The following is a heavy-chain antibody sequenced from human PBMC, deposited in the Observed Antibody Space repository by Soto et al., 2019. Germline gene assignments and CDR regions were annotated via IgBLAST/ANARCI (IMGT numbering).Heavy chain of an antibody. CDR2: ISYDGSNK. Sequence: QVQLVESGGGVVQPGRSLRLSCAASGFTFSSYAMHWVRQAPGKGLEWVAVISYDGSNKYYADSVKGRFTISRDNSKNTLYLQMNSLRAEDTAVYYCAREAPRANWGSGYYFDYWGQGTLVTVSS. V-gene: IGHV3-30-3*01. D-gene: IGHD7-27*01. J-gene: IGHJ4*02. CDR1: GFTFSSYA. CDR3: AREAPRANWGSGYYFDY.